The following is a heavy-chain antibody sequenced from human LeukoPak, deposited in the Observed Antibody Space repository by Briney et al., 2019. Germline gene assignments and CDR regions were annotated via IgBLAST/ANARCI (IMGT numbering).Heavy chain of an antibody. Sequence: GGSLRLSCAASGFTFSSYSMNWVRQAPGKGLEWVSYISSSSSTIYYADSMKGRFTISRDNAKNSLYLQMDGLRAEDTAVYFCARDLEYNYGFDYWGQGTLVTVSS. CDR2: ISSSSSTI. V-gene: IGHV3-48*01. CDR3: ARDLEYNYGFDY. J-gene: IGHJ4*02. D-gene: IGHD5-18*01. CDR1: GFTFSSYS.